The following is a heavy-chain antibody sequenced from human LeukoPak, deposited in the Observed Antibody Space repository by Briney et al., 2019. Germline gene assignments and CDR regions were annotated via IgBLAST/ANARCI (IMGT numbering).Heavy chain of an antibody. D-gene: IGHD5-18*01. V-gene: IGHV3-74*01. CDR2: INSDGSST. CDR3: ALGYRYGDFDY. Sequence: GGTLRLSCAASGFTFSSYWMHWVRQALGKGLVWVSRINSDGSSTSYADSVKGRFTISRDNAKNTLYLQMNSLRAEDTAVYYCALGYRYGDFDYWGQGTLVTVSS. CDR1: GFTFSSYW. J-gene: IGHJ4*02.